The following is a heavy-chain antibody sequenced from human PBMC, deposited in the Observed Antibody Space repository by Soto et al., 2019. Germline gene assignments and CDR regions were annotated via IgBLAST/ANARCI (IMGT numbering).Heavy chain of an antibody. CDR1: GGTFSSYA. CDR2: IIPIFGTA. V-gene: IGHV1-69*13. Sequence: ASVKVSCKASGGTFSSYAISWVRQAPGQGLEWMGGIIPIFGTANYAQKFQGRVTITADESTSTAYMELSSLRSEDTAVYYCARGGYYDILTGHNWFDPWGQGTLVTV. CDR3: ARGGYYDILTGHNWFDP. D-gene: IGHD3-9*01. J-gene: IGHJ5*02.